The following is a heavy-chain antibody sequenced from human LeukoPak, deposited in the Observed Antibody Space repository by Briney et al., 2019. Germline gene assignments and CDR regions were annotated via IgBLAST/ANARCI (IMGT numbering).Heavy chain of an antibody. D-gene: IGHD4-17*01. CDR2: IYYSGST. CDR1: GGSISSHY. Sequence: PSETLSLTCTVSGGSISSHYWSWIRQPPGKGLEWIGSIYYSGSTNYNPSLKSRVTISIDMSKNQFSLKLSSVTAADTAVYYCARLVYGDYVDWYFDLWGRGTLVTVSS. CDR3: ARLVYGDYVDWYFDL. J-gene: IGHJ2*01. V-gene: IGHV4-59*11.